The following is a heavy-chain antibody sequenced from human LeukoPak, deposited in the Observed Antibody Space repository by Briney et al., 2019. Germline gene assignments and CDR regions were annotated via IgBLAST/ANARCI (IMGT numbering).Heavy chain of an antibody. CDR3: ARGFLRYSSSWYRGWFDP. Sequence: ASVKVSCKTSGYTFSSHGISWVRQAPGQGLEWMGWINPNSGGTNYAQKFQGRVTMTRDTSKNQFSLKLSSVTAADTAVYYCARGFLRYSSSWYRGWFDPWGQGTLVTVSS. CDR2: INPNSGGT. D-gene: IGHD6-13*01. V-gene: IGHV1-2*02. J-gene: IGHJ5*02. CDR1: GYTFSSHG.